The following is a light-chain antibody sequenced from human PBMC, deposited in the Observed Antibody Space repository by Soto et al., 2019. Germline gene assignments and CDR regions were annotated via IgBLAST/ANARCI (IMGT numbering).Light chain of an antibody. Sequence: VVLTQSPATLSVSPGERATLSCRASQSVNNLVWYQQKPGQAPRLLIYGASTRATGIPARFSGSGSGTEFTLTISSLQSEDFAVYYCQQYNNWPTFGQGTKVDIK. J-gene: IGKJ1*01. CDR2: GAS. CDR3: QQYNNWPT. CDR1: QSVNN. V-gene: IGKV3-15*01.